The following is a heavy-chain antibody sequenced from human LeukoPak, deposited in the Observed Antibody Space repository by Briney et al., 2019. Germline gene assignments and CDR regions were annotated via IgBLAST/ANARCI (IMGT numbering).Heavy chain of an antibody. CDR3: ARDGYCSGGSCSGAFDI. CDR2: INAGNGNT. CDR1: GYTFTSYA. D-gene: IGHD2-15*01. Sequence: ASVKVSCKASGYTFTSYAMHWVRQAPGQRLEWMGWINAGNGNTKYSQEFQGRVTITRDTSASTAYMELSSLRSEDMAVYYCARDGYCSGGSCSGAFDIWGQGTMVTVSS. J-gene: IGHJ3*02. V-gene: IGHV1-3*03.